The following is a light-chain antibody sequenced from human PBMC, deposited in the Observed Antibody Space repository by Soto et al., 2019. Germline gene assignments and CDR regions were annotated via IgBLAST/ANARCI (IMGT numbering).Light chain of an antibody. J-gene: IGKJ5*01. Sequence: IVLTQSPGTLALSPRERATLSCRASQSVSSSYLAWYQQKPGQAPRLLIYGASSRATGIPGRFSGSGSGTDFTLTINRLEPEDFAVYYCKQYGSSITVGNGKRLAIK. CDR3: KQYGSSIT. V-gene: IGKV3-20*01. CDR2: GAS. CDR1: QSVSSSY.